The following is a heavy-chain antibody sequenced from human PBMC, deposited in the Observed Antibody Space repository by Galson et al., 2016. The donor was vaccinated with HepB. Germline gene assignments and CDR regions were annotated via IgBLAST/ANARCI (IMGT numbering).Heavy chain of an antibody. CDR3: ARRLDTQGRLGGWAWGMDV. V-gene: IGHV3-7*01. Sequence: SLRLSCAASGFTFNSYWMSWVRQAPGKGLEWLANINQGGSDRKYVDSVMGRFTISRDNAKNSLYLQMNSLTTEDTAVYFCARRLDTQGRLGGWAWGMDVWGQGTTVTVSS. J-gene: IGHJ6*02. D-gene: IGHD3-10*01. CDR1: GFTFNSYW. CDR2: INQGGSDR.